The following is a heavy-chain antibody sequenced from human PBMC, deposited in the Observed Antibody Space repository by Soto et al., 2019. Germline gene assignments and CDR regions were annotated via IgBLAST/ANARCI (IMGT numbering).Heavy chain of an antibody. V-gene: IGHV3-9*01. CDR2: ITWDSGNM. D-gene: IGHD1-1*01. CDR3: VKVRPRDGYNIHYDS. J-gene: IGHJ5*01. Sequence: EVQLVQSGGGLVQPGRSLRLSCEASGFTFDDYSLHWVRQAPGKGLEWVSGITWDSGNMNYADSVKGRFTISRDNGQNSLHLQMNSLRPEDTAVYFCVKVRPRDGYNIHYDSWGQGSLVTVSP. CDR1: GFTFDDYS.